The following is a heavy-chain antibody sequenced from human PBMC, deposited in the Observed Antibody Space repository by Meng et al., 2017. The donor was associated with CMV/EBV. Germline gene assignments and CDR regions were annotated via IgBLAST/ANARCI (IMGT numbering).Heavy chain of an antibody. D-gene: IGHD6-19*01. CDR2: INPNRGGT. Sequence: VQVVQSGAEEKKPGASGKVSCKGSEYTFAGYYMHWVRQAPGQGLEWMGWINPNRGGTNYAQKFQGRVTMTRDTSISTAYMELSRLRSDDTAVYYCARYISGWYVRGYNWFDPWGQGTLVTVSS. J-gene: IGHJ5*02. V-gene: IGHV1-2*02. CDR1: EYTFAGYY. CDR3: ARYISGWYVRGYNWFDP.